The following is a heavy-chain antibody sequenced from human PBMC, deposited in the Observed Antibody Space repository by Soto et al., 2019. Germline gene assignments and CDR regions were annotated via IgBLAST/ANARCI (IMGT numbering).Heavy chain of an antibody. J-gene: IGHJ6*02. CDR3: AIEKLLVRCRREFVYYYYYGMDV. V-gene: IGHV3-66*01. Sequence: GGSLRLSCAASGFTVSSNYMSWVRQAPGKGLEWVSVIYSGGSTYYADSVKGRFTISRDNSKNTLYLQMNSLRAEDTAVYYCAIEKLLVRCRREFVYYYYYGMDVWGQGTTGSV. D-gene: IGHD6-13*01. CDR2: IYSGGST. CDR1: GFTVSSNY.